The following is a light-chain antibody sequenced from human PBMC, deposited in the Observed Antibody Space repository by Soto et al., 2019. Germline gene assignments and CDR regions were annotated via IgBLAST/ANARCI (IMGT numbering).Light chain of an antibody. Sequence: EIVLTQSPGTQSLSPGERATLSCRASQSVNSDYLAWYQQKPGQAPRLLIYAASSRATGIPDRFSGSGSGTDFTLTITRLEPEDFAVYFCQQYGGSPFTFGPGTKVDI. J-gene: IGKJ3*01. V-gene: IGKV3-20*01. CDR2: AAS. CDR3: QQYGGSPFT. CDR1: QSVNSDY.